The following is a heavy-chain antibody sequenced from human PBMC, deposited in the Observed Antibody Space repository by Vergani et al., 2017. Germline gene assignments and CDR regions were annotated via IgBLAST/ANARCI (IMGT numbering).Heavy chain of an antibody. CDR1: GFSIDNGYY. CDR3: ARRSGIVYDIFSGTQYFFDF. D-gene: IGHD3-9*01. Sequence: QVRLQESGPGLVKPSETLSLTFAVSGFSIDNGYYWDWIRQPPGKGLEGIGSIYRTGRTHFNPSLKSRVTISVDTSNNHFSLRLKSLTAAQPAVYYCARRSGIVYDIFSGTQYFFDFWGQGTLVTVSS. J-gene: IGHJ4*02. V-gene: IGHV4-38-2*01. CDR2: IYRTGRT.